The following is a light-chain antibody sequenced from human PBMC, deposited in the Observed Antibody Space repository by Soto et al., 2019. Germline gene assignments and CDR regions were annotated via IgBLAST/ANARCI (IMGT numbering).Light chain of an antibody. Sequence: EIVLTQSPGTLSLSPGERATLSCRASQSVSNNYLAWYQQKPGQAPRLLIYGAFTRATGIPARFSGSGSGTDFTLTISRLEPEDFAVYYCQQYGSSPITFGQGTRLEIK. V-gene: IGKV3-20*01. CDR2: GAF. J-gene: IGKJ5*01. CDR1: QSVSNNY. CDR3: QQYGSSPIT.